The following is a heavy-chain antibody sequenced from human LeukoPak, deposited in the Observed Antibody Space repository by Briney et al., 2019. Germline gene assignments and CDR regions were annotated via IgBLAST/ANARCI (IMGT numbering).Heavy chain of an antibody. Sequence: GGSLRLSCAASGFTFSSFSMNWVRQAPGKGLEWVAVISYDGSNKYYADSVKGRFTISRDISKNTVYMQMNSLRAEDTAVYYCARGWELLDYWGQGTLVTVSS. J-gene: IGHJ4*02. CDR1: GFTFSSFS. CDR2: ISYDGSNK. CDR3: ARGWELLDY. D-gene: IGHD1-26*01. V-gene: IGHV3-30*03.